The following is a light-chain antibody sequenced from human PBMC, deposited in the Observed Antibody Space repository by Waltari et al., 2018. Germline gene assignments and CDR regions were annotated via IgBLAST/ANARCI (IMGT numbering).Light chain of an antibody. Sequence: DIVMTQSPDSMAVSLGQRATINFKSSQSILYSSNNKNYLAWYQQKPGQPPKLRIYLVSVLESGVPDRFSGSGSGTDFTLTISSLQAEVVAVYYCQQYSNTPPYTFGQGTKLEIK. CDR1: QSILYSSNNKNY. V-gene: IGKV4-1*01. CDR2: LVS. CDR3: QQYSNTPPYT. J-gene: IGKJ2*01.